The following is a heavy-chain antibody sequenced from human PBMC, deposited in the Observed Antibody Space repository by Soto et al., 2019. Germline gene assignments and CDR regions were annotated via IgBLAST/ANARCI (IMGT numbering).Heavy chain of an antibody. D-gene: IGHD5-12*01. V-gene: IGHV4-30-4*01. CDR2: IYYSGST. CDR1: GGSISSGDYY. CDR3: ARVEMATLSNFDY. Sequence: PSETLSLTCTVSGGSISSGDYYWSWIRQPPGKGLEWIGYIYYSGSTYYNPSLKSRVTISVDTSKNQFSLKLSSVTAADTAVYYCARVEMATLSNFDYWGQGTLVTVSS. J-gene: IGHJ4*02.